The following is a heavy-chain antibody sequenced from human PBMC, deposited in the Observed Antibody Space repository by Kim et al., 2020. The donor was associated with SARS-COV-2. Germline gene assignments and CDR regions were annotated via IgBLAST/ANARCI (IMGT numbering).Heavy chain of an antibody. CDR3: ARGKGDYVPWWYFDL. CDR1: DGSISIGGYY. Sequence: SETLSLTCTVSDGSISIGGYYWSWIRQHPGKGLEWIGYIYYSGSTYYNPSLKSRVTISVDTSKNQFSLKLSSVTAADTAVYYCARGKGDYVPWWYFDLWGRGTRVTVSS. CDR2: IYYSGST. D-gene: IGHD4-17*01. V-gene: IGHV4-31*03. J-gene: IGHJ2*01.